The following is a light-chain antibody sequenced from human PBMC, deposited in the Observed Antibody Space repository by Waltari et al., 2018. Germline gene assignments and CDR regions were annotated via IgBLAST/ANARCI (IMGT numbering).Light chain of an antibody. CDR3: QQYNNWPPWT. J-gene: IGKJ1*01. CDR1: HSVRNN. V-gene: IGKV3-15*01. CDR2: GAS. Sequence: EIVMTQSPATLSVSPGERATLPCRASHSVRNNLVWYQQTPGQAPRLLIYGASTRVTGIPARFSDRGSGTGVTLTNSSLQSEDFADYYCQQYNNWPPWTFGRGTKVEIK.